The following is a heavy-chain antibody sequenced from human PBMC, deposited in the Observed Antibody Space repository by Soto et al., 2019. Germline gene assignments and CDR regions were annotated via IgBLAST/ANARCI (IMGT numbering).Heavy chain of an antibody. D-gene: IGHD6-13*01. Sequence: SEALSLTCAVSGGSISSGGYYWSWIRRHPGKGLEWIGYIYYSGSTYYNPSLKSRVTISVDTSKNQFSLKLSSVTAADTAVYYCARAEAIIAAAGPNWFDPWGQGTLVTVSS. CDR2: IYYSGST. V-gene: IGHV4-31*11. CDR1: GGSISSGGYY. CDR3: ARAEAIIAAAGPNWFDP. J-gene: IGHJ5*02.